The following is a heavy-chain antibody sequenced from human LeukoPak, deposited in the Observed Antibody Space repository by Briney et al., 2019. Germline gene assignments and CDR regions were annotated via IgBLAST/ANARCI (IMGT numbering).Heavy chain of an antibody. CDR3: AKREEYSSGPFDY. CDR1: GFTFSSYA. D-gene: IGHD6-19*01. V-gene: IGHV3-23*01. J-gene: IGHJ4*02. CDR2: ISGSGGST. Sequence: GGSLRLSCAASGFTFSSYAMSWVRQAPGKGLEWVSAISGSGGSTYYAGSVKGRFTISRDNSKNTLYLQMNSLRAEDTAVYYCAKREEYSSGPFDYWGQGTLVTVSS.